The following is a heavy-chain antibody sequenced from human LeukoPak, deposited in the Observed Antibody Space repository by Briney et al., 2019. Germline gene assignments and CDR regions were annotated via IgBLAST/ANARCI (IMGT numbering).Heavy chain of an antibody. D-gene: IGHD5-12*01. CDR2: ISYDGRNK. J-gene: IGHJ4*02. V-gene: IGHV3-30*04. CDR1: GFAFSTYA. CDR3: ARGYGEQDY. Sequence: SGRSLRLSCAASGFAFSTYAMHWVRQAPGRGLEWVAAISYDGRNKFYADSVKGRFTISRDNSENTLYVQMNSLRAEDTAVYYCARGYGEQDYWGQGTLVTVSS.